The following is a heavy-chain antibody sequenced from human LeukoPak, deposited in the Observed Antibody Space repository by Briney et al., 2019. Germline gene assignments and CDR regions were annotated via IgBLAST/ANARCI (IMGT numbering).Heavy chain of an antibody. J-gene: IGHJ4*02. CDR2: IYSDSSA. V-gene: IGHV3-66*01. Sequence: GGSLRLSCAASGFTVSSNYMTWARQAPGKGLEWVSVIYSDSSAYYADSVKGRFTISTDNARNTLYLQMNSLRAEDTAIYYCAIATTFWGQGTLVTVSS. D-gene: IGHD1-1*01. CDR3: AIATTF. CDR1: GFTVSSNY.